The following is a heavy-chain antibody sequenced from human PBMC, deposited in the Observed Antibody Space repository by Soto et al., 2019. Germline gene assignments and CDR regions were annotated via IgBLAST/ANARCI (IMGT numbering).Heavy chain of an antibody. CDR2: IKSKTDGGTT. D-gene: IGHD5-12*01. V-gene: IGHV3-15*07. CDR1: GFTFSNAW. CDR3: TTDLPLPLWTDGYNTDAFDI. J-gene: IGHJ3*02. Sequence: GGSLRLCCAASGFTFSNAWMNWVRQAPGKGLEWVGRIKSKTDGGTTDYAAPVKGRFTISRDDSKNTLYLQMNSLKTEDTAVYYCTTDLPLPLWTDGYNTDAFDIWGQGTMVTVSS.